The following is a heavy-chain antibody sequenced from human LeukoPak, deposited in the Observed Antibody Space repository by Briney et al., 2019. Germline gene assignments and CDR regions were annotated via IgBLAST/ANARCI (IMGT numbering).Heavy chain of an antibody. Sequence: SQTLSLTCTVSGGSISSGSYYWSWIRQPAGKGLEWIGRIYTSGSTNYNPSLKSRVTISVDTSKNQFSLKLSSGTAADTDVYYCARDRKYYYDSSGYYNYYFDYWGQGTLVTVSS. CDR2: IYTSGST. CDR3: ARDRKYYYDSSGYYNYYFDY. D-gene: IGHD3-22*01. V-gene: IGHV4-61*02. J-gene: IGHJ4*02. CDR1: GGSISSGSYY.